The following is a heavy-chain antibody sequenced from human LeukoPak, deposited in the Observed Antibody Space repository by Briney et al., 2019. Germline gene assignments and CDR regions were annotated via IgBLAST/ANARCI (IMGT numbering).Heavy chain of an antibody. V-gene: IGHV4-59*08. CDR2: IYYSGST. CDR3: ARLTTTVGTDDAFDI. CDR1: SGSISTYY. Sequence: SETLSLTCSVSSGSISTYYWSWIRQAPGKGLEWIGFIYYSGSTNYNPSLKSRVTISVDTSKNEFSLKLSSVTAADTAVYHCARLTTTVGTDDAFDIWGQGTMVTVSS. D-gene: IGHD4-23*01. J-gene: IGHJ3*02.